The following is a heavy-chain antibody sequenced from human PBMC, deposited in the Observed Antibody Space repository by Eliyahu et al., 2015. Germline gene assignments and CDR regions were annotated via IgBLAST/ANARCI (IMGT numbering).Heavy chain of an antibody. Sequence: EVLLVESGGGLVQPGGSLRLSCAASGFTFSTLEWTGVRQAPGKGLEWVSYISSSGSIIYYADSVKGRFTISRDNAKNSLYLQLHSLRAEDTAIYYCARGPSSSSWYYYFDLWGRGTLVTVSS. CDR1: GFTFSTL. J-gene: IGHJ2*01. V-gene: IGHV3-48*03. CDR3: ARGPSSSSWYYYFDL. CDR2: ISSSGSII. D-gene: IGHD6-13*01.